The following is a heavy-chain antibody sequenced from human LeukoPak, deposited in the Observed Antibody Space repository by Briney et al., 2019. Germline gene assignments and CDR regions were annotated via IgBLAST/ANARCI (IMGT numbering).Heavy chain of an antibody. CDR3: ARRRTVTTPMYYYYYYYMDV. CDR2: IGSSGSTI. V-gene: IGHV3-48*03. CDR1: GFTFSSYE. D-gene: IGHD4-17*01. J-gene: IGHJ6*03. Sequence: GGSLRLSCAASGFTFSSYEMNWVRQAPGKGLEWVSYIGSSGSTIYYADSVKGRFTISRDSAKNSLYLQMNSLRAEDTAVYYCARRRTVTTPMYYYYYYYMDVWGKGTTVTISS.